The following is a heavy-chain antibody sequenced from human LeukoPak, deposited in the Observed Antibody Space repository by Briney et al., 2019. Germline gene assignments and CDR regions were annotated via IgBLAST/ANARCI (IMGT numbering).Heavy chain of an antibody. Sequence: ASVKVSCKASGYTITGYYMHWVRQAPGQGLEWMGWINPKNGGTNYAQKFQGRVTMTRDTSINTAFMELSRLNSDDTAVYFCARDGYGGNSFDYWGQGTLVTVSS. V-gene: IGHV1-2*02. D-gene: IGHD4-23*01. CDR2: INPKNGGT. J-gene: IGHJ4*02. CDR3: ARDGYGGNSFDY. CDR1: GYTITGYY.